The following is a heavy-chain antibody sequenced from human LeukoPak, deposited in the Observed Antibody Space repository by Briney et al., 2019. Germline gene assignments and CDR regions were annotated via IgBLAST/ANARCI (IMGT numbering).Heavy chain of an antibody. CDR2: ISAYNGNT. V-gene: IGHV1-18*01. J-gene: IGHJ4*02. Sequence: ASVKVSCKASGYTFTSYGISWVRQAPGQGLEWMGWISAYNGNTNYAQKLQGRVTMTTDTSTSTAYMELRSLRSDDTAVYYCARDLGGNIIIAEFDYWGQGTLVTVSS. CDR3: ARDLGGNIIIAEFDY. D-gene: IGHD3-16*01. CDR1: GYTFTSYG.